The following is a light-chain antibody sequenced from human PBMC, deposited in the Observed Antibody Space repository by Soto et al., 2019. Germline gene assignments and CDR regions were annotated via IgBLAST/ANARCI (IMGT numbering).Light chain of an antibody. CDR2: DVS. J-gene: IGLJ1*01. V-gene: IGLV2-14*01. Sequence: QSVLTQPASVSGSPGQSITISCTGTSSDVGAYNYVSWYQQHPGKAPKLMIYDVSHRPSGVSHRFSGSKSGNTASLTISGLQAEDEADYYCGSYTTSSNYVFGTETKLTVL. CDR3: GSYTTSSNYV. CDR1: SSDVGAYNY.